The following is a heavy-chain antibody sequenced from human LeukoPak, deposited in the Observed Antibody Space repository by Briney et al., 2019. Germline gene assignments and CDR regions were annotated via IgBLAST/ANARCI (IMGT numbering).Heavy chain of an antibody. CDR1: GFTFSDYW. J-gene: IGHJ4*02. CDR2: IHQHGNEK. CDR3: ATLNGPLFEY. Sequence: GGSLRLSCAASGFTFSDYWMSWVRQAPGKGLEWVASIHQHGNEKYFVDSVRGRFTISRDNAKNSLYLQMSSLRAEDTAVYYCATLNGPLFEYWGQGTLVTVSS. D-gene: IGHD2-8*01. V-gene: IGHV3-7*01.